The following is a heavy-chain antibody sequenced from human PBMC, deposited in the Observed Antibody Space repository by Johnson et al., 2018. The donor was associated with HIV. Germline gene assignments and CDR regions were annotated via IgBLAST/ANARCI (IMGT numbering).Heavy chain of an antibody. Sequence: QVQLVESGGGVVQPGRSLRLSCAASGFTFSSYAMHWVRQAPGKGLEWVAVISYDGSNKYYADSVKGRFTISRDNSKNTLYLKMNSLRAEDTAVYYCARGGYSGYDPAGPNAFDIWGQGTMVTVSS. CDR3: ARGGYSGYDPAGPNAFDI. CDR2: ISYDGSNK. J-gene: IGHJ3*02. CDR1: GFTFSSYA. V-gene: IGHV3-30-3*01. D-gene: IGHD5-12*01.